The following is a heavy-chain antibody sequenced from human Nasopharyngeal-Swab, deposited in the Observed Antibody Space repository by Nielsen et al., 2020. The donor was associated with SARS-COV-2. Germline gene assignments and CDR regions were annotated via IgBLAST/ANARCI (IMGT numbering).Heavy chain of an antibody. Sequence: SETLSLTCSVSGYSISSGYYWGWIRQPPGKGLEWIGSISHSETTYYNPSLKSRVTISVDTSKNQFSLKLSSVTAADTAVYYCARGLSVLLWFGRNWFDPWGQGTLVTVSS. J-gene: IGHJ5*02. CDR3: ARGLSVLLWFGRNWFDP. D-gene: IGHD3-10*01. V-gene: IGHV4-38-2*02. CDR1: GYSISSGYY. CDR2: ISHSETT.